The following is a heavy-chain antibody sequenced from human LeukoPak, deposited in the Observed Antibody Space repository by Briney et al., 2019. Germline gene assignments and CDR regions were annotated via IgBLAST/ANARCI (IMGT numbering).Heavy chain of an antibody. Sequence: GGSLRLSCAASGFTFSSYSMNWVRRAPGKGLEWVSSISSSSSYIYYADSVKGRFTISRDNSKNTLYLQMNTLRAEDTAVYYCARGVEYSGSYYHAFDIWGQGTLVTVSS. D-gene: IGHD1-26*01. J-gene: IGHJ3*02. CDR1: GFTFSSYS. CDR2: ISSSSSYI. CDR3: ARGVEYSGSYYHAFDI. V-gene: IGHV3-21*04.